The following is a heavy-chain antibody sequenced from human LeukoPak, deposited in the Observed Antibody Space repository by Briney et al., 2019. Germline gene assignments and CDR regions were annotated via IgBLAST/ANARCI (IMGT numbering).Heavy chain of an antibody. D-gene: IGHD4-17*01. Sequence: GGSLRLSCAASGFTFSSYGIHWVRQAPGKGLEWVAFIQYDGSNKYYADSVKGRFTISRDNSKNTLYLQMNSLRAEDTAVYYCAKDLSGTVTTSAYWGQGTLVTVSS. CDR2: IQYDGSNK. CDR1: GFTFSSYG. J-gene: IGHJ4*02. CDR3: AKDLSGTVTTSAY. V-gene: IGHV3-30*02.